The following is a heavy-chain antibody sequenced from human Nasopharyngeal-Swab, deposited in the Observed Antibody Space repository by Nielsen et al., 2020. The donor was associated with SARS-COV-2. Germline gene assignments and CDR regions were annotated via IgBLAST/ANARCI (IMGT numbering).Heavy chain of an antibody. Sequence: ASVKVSCKASGYTFTGYYMHWVRQAPGQGLEWMGWINPNSGVTNYAQMFQGWVTMTRDTSISTAYMELSRLRSDDTAVYYCARSVTVTTRMGLYNWFDTWGQGTLVTVSS. V-gene: IGHV1-2*04. CDR1: GYTFTGYY. D-gene: IGHD3/OR15-3a*01. CDR3: ARSVTVTTRMGLYNWFDT. CDR2: INPNSGVT. J-gene: IGHJ5*02.